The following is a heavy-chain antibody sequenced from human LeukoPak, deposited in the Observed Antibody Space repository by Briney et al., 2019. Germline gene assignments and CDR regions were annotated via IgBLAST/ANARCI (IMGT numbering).Heavy chain of an antibody. J-gene: IGHJ5*02. CDR3: VKGQRYYYGSGDWFDP. CDR1: GFTFSNYA. D-gene: IGHD3-10*01. V-gene: IGHV3-64D*06. Sequence: GGSLRLSCSASGFTFSNYAIPWVRQAPGRGLEYVSAISSSGGSTYYADSAKGRFTISRDNSKNTLYLQMSSLRAEDTAVYYCVKGQRYYYGSGDWFDPWGLGTLVTVSS. CDR2: ISSSGGST.